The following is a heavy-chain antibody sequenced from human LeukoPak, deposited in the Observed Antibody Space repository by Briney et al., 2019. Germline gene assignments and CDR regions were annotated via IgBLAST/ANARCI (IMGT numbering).Heavy chain of an antibody. D-gene: IGHD1-26*01. CDR2: ISTDGINT. J-gene: IGHJ4*02. V-gene: IGHV3-64D*09. CDR1: GFTFSNYV. CDR3: VKDLSGTYSFDY. Sequence: SGASLRLSCSASGFTFSNYVMHWVRQAPGKGLEYVSTISTDGINTLYADSLKGRFTISRDNSKNTLYLQMSSLRPEDTAVYFCVKDLSGTYSFDYWGQGTLVTAS.